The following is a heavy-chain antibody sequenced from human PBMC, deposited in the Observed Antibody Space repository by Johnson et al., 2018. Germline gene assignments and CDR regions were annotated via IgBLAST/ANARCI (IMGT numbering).Heavy chain of an antibody. CDR1: EFTFSNYA. CDR3: PKDNLMATCTGYYCYGRDV. CDR2: ISGSGGTT. V-gene: IGHV3-23*04. J-gene: IGHJ6*02. D-gene: IGHD5-24*01. Sequence: VQLVVSGGGLVQPGGSLRLSCASSEFTFSNYAMSWVRQAAGQGLEWVSVISGSGGTTDSADSVKGRFIISRDNSKNTLFLQIHSLRAEDTAIYSCPKDNLMATCTGYYCYGRDVGGQGTTVTVSS.